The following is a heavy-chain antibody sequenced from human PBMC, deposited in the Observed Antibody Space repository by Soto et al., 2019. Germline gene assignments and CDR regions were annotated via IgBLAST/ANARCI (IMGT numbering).Heavy chain of an antibody. CDR3: ARILFGRSVAGGYFYMDV. CDR2: IFSNDEK. Sequence: HVTLKESSPVLEKPTETLTLTCTVSGFSLSNGKVGVSWIRQPPGKALEWLAHIFSNDEKSYRTSLKSRLTISEDTSKSQVVLTMTNVDPVDTATYYCARILFGRSVAGGYFYMDVWGKGTTVTVSS. J-gene: IGHJ6*03. D-gene: IGHD6-19*01. CDR1: GFSLSNGKVG. V-gene: IGHV2-26*01.